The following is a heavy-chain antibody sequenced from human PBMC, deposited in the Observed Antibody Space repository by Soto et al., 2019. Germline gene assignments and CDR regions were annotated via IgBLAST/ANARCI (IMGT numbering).Heavy chain of an antibody. J-gene: IGHJ3*02. V-gene: IGHV3-23*01. CDR1: GFTFSSYA. CDR3: ATQPEFYQPDAFDI. D-gene: IGHD2-2*01. Sequence: EVQLLESGGGLVQPGGSLRLSCAASGFTFSSYAMSWVRQAPGKGLEWVSAISGSGGSTYYADSVKGRFTISRDNFKHKLYLQKNSLRAEDPAVYYCATQPEFYQPDAFDIWGQGTMVTVSS. CDR2: ISGSGGST.